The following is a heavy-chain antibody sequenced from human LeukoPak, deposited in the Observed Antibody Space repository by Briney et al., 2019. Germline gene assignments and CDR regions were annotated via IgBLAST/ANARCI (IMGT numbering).Heavy chain of an antibody. Sequence: GGSQRLSCAAPGFILSTHGMDWVRQTPGNGLEWVAGMWHDGSREDYEDSVKGRFTISRDMSKNTLNLQMNSLRVEDTAMFYCARDLSFGSLDFGGQGTLVTVSS. V-gene: IGHV3-33*01. CDR2: MWHDGSRE. D-gene: IGHD1-26*01. J-gene: IGHJ4*02. CDR3: ARDLSFGSLDF. CDR1: GFILSTHG.